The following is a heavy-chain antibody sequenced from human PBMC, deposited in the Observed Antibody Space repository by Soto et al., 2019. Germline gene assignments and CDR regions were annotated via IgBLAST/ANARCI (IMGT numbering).Heavy chain of an antibody. CDR2: ISGSGGST. J-gene: IGHJ4*02. V-gene: IGHV3-23*01. CDR3: AKRGSGTGFDY. CDR1: GFTFSSYA. Sequence: EVQLLESGGGLVQPGGSLRLSCAASGFTFSSYAMNWVRQAPGKGLEWVSVISGSGGSTYYGDSVKGRFTISRDNSKNTLYLQMNSLRAEDTAVYYCAKRGSGTGFDYWGQGTLVTVSS. D-gene: IGHD3-10*01.